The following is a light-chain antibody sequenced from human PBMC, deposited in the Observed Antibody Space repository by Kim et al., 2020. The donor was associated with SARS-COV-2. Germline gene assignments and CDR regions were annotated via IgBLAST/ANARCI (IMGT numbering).Light chain of an antibody. V-gene: IGKV3-20*01. CDR1: QSVTSNY. J-gene: IGKJ5*01. CDR2: GAS. Sequence: PGDKGTLACRGSQSVTSNYLAWYQQKAGQAPRRLIYGASGRPTGIAARFSGSGSGTDFTLTISRLEPEDVAVYYCQQYGNSLPSTFGQGTRLEIK. CDR3: QQYGNSLPST.